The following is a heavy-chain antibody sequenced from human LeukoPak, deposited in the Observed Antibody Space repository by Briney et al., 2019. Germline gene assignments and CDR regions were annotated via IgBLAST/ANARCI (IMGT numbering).Heavy chain of an antibody. CDR1: GFTFSRFW. Sequence: GGSLRLSCAASGFTFSRFWMNWVRPAPGRGLEWVANIDQSGGRNNYVDSVKGRFTISRDNAKNSLFLEMSSLRADDTAVYSCARDVEGGTFDIWGQGTTVTVSS. CDR2: IDQSGGRN. V-gene: IGHV3-7*05. D-gene: IGHD3-16*01. J-gene: IGHJ3*02. CDR3: ARDVEGGTFDI.